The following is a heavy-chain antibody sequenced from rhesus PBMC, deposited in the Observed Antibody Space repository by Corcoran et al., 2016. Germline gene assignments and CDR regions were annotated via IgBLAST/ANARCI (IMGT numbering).Heavy chain of an antibody. Sequence: QVQLQESGPGVVKPSETLSLTCAVSGYSISSGYDWSWIRQPPGKGLEWIGYLYGSSGSTNTNPSLKNRVTISKDTSKDQFSLKLSSVTAADTAVYYCARETLYGTSYLFDYWGQGVLVTVSS. CDR3: ARETLYGTSYLFDY. D-gene: IGHD4-29*01. V-gene: IGHV4-76*01. CDR2: LYGSSGST. J-gene: IGHJ4*01. CDR1: GYSISSGYD.